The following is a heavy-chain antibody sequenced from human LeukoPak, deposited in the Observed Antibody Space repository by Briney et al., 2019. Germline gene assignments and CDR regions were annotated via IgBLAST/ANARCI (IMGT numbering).Heavy chain of an antibody. J-gene: IGHJ4*02. CDR2: IAHHGNNK. V-gene: IGHV3-30*02. CDR3: AKDGSWSCTD. Sequence: GGPLRLSCGASGFTFSSSAMHWVRQGPGKGLEWVAYIAHHGNNKYYADSVKGRYTISRDNSKGSLYLQMNGLRADDTAVYYCAKDGSWSCTDWGQGTLVRVSS. CDR1: GFTFSSSA. D-gene: IGHD2-8*02.